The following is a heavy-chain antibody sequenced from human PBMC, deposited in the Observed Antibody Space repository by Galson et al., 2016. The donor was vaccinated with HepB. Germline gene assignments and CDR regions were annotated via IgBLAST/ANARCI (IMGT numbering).Heavy chain of an antibody. D-gene: IGHD6-13*01. V-gene: IGHV3-33*01. J-gene: IGHJ6*02. CDR2: IWFDGTNT. CDR3: ARALGTGPYYYYTLDV. CDR1: GFTFSSYG. Sequence: SLRLSCAASGFTFSSYGMHWVRKAPGKGLDWVAVIWFDGTNTYYADSVKGRFTISRDNSKNTLYLQMNSLRAEDTAVYYCARALGTGPYYYYTLDVWGQGTTVTVSS.